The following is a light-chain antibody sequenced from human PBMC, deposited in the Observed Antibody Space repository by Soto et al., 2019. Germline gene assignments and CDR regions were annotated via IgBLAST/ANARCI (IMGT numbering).Light chain of an antibody. V-gene: IGKV3-20*01. CDR3: QQYGSSPWT. J-gene: IGKJ1*01. CDR1: QSVSSSY. Sequence: EIVLTQSPGTLSLSPGERANLSCRASQSVSSSYLAWYQQKPGQAPRLLIYGASSRATCIPDRFSGSGSGTDFTLTISRLEPEDFAVYYCQQYGSSPWTFGQGTKVEIK. CDR2: GAS.